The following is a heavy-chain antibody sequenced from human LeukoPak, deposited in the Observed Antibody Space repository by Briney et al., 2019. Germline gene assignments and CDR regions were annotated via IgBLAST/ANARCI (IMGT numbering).Heavy chain of an antibody. D-gene: IGHD3-22*01. CDR3: ARAYERPYYFDY. Sequence: GGSLRLSCAASGFTFSDYYMDWVRQAPGEGLEWVGRTRNKANSYTTEYAASVKGRFTISRDDSKNSLYLQMNSLKTEDTAVYYCARAYERPYYFDYWGQGTLVTVSS. CDR2: TRNKANSYTT. J-gene: IGHJ4*02. CDR1: GFTFSDYY. V-gene: IGHV3-72*01.